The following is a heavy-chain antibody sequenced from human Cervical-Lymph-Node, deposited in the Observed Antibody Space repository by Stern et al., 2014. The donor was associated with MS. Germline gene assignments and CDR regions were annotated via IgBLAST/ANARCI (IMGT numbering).Heavy chain of an antibody. CDR2: LIPLVGVA. CDR3: ARGDYGDYNWFDP. J-gene: IGHJ5*02. V-gene: IGHV1-69*09. Sequence: QVQLVQSGAEVKKPGYSVNVSCKASGGTFRGYGITWVRQAPGQGLEWIGSLIPLVGVAMYAPRFQGRVTITADKSMTSGYMELSSLTSDDTAVYYCARGDYGDYNWFDPWGLGTLVTVSS. D-gene: IGHD4-17*01. CDR1: GGTFRGYG.